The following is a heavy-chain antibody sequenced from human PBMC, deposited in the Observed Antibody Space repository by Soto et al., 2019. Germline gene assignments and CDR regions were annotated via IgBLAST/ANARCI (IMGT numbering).Heavy chain of an antibody. CDR2: IWYDGSKE. CDR1: GFTFSTYG. J-gene: IGHJ4*02. CDR3: ARDGYFGDNDPGLDY. Sequence: QVQLVESGGGVVQPGRSLRLSCVASGFTFSTYGMHWVRQAPGKGLEWVAVIWYDGSKEYYAESVKGRFTISRDNSKNTLYLQMNSLRGEDTAVYYCARDGYFGDNDPGLDYWSQGTLVTVSS. D-gene: IGHD1-1*01. V-gene: IGHV3-33*01.